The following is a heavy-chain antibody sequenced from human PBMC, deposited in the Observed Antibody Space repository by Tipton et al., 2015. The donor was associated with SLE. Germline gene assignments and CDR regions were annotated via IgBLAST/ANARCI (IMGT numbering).Heavy chain of an antibody. CDR2: IYYSGTAH. V-gene: IGHV4-39*07. CDR3: ARVLVALLDL. CDR1: GDSITRSSFY. Sequence: TLSLTCTVSGDSITRSSFYWCWIRQPPGKGLEWNGSIYYSGTAHYENPSLKSRVTISIDTSNNQFSLRLTSVTAADTAVYYCARVLVALLDLWGRGTLVTVSS. D-gene: IGHD2-15*01. J-gene: IGHJ2*01.